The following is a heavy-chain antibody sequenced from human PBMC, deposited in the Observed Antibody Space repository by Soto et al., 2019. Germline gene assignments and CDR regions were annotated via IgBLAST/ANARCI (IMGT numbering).Heavy chain of an antibody. V-gene: IGHV4-30-4*01. D-gene: IGHD4-17*01. CDR3: ARDSRVTTGNYYYYYGMDV. CDR2: IYYSGST. CDR1: GGSMSSGDYY. Sequence: SETLSLTCTGSGGSMSSGDYYWSWIRQPPGKGLEWIGYIYYSGSTYYNPSLKSRVTISVDTSKNQFSLKLSSVTAADTAVYYCARDSRVTTGNYYYYYGMDVWGQGTTVTVSS. J-gene: IGHJ6*02.